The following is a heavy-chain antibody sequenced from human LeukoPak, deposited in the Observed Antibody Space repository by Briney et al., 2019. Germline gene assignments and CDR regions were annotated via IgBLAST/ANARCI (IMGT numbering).Heavy chain of an antibody. CDR3: ARVPGLTTRWFDP. D-gene: IGHD4-17*01. CDR1: GGSISSHY. J-gene: IGHJ5*02. V-gene: IGHV4-59*11. CDR2: IYYSGST. Sequence: PSENLSLTCTVSGGSISSHYWSWIRQPPGKGLEWIGYIYYSGSTNYNPSLKSRVTISVDTSKNQFSLKLSSVTAADTAVYYCARVPGLTTRWFDPWGQGTLVTVSS.